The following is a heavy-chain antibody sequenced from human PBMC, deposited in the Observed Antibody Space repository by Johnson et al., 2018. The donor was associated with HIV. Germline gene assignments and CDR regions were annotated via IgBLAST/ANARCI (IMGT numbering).Heavy chain of an antibody. CDR2: ISYDGSNK. V-gene: IGHV3-30*04. CDR1: GFTFSTYT. J-gene: IGHJ3*02. D-gene: IGHD5-12*01. Sequence: QVQLVESGGDVVQPGRSLRLSCAASGFTFSTYTMHWVRQAPGKGLEWVAVISYDGSNKYYADSVKGRFTISRDNSKNTLYLQMNSLRAEDTAVYYCARDRPSKWLRSNDDVFDIWGQGTMVTVSS. CDR3: ARDRPSKWLRSNDDVFDI.